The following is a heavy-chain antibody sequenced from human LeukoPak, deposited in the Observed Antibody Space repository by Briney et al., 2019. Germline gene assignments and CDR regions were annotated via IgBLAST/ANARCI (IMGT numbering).Heavy chain of an antibody. CDR3: ARGGDYYDSSGYSRLGY. CDR1: GYTFTSYG. D-gene: IGHD3-22*01. Sequence: ASVKVSCKASGYTFTSYGISWVRQAPGQGLEWMGWISAYNGNTNCAQKLQGRVTMTTDTSTSTAYMELRSLRSGDTAVYYCARGGDYYDSSGYSRLGYWGQGTLVTVSS. V-gene: IGHV1-18*01. J-gene: IGHJ4*02. CDR2: ISAYNGNT.